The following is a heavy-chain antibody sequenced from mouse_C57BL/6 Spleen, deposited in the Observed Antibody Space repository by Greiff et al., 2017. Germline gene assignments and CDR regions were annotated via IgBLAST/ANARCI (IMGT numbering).Heavy chain of an antibody. CDR2: IRNKANNHAT. V-gene: IGHV6-6*01. CDR1: GFTFSDAW. J-gene: IGHJ3*01. CDR3: TITTVVAKAY. Sequence: VMLVASGGGLVQPGGSMQLSCAASGFTFSDAWMDWVRQSPEKGLEWVAEIRNKANNHATYYAESVKGRFTISRDESKSSVYLQMNSLRAEDTGSYYCTITTVVAKAYWGQGTLVTVSA. D-gene: IGHD1-1*01.